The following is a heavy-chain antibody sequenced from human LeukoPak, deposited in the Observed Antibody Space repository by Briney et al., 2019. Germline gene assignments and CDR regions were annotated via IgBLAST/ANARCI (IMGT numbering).Heavy chain of an antibody. CDR3: ARDYSGSSQTTPLRY. V-gene: IGHV3-48*02. Sequence: GRSLRLSCAASGFTFSSYSMNWVRQAPGKGLEWVSYISGSSTAIYYADSVKGRFTISRDNAKNSLYLQMNSLRDEDTAVYYCARDYSGSSQTTPLRYWGQGTLVTVSS. CDR1: GFTFSSYS. CDR2: ISGSSTAI. J-gene: IGHJ4*02. D-gene: IGHD1-26*01.